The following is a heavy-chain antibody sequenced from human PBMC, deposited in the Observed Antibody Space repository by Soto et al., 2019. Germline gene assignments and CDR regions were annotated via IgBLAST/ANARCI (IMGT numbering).Heavy chain of an antibody. CDR3: ASDYSSSSNPRGIYYYGMDV. D-gene: IGHD6-6*01. J-gene: IGHJ6*02. Sequence: PSETLSLTCTVSGGSVSSSSFHWGWIRQPPGKGLEWIGSIYYSGSTNYNPSLKSRVTISVDTSKNQFSLKLSSVTAADTAVYYCASDYSSSSNPRGIYYYGMDVWGQGTTVTSP. CDR1: GGSVSSSSFH. V-gene: IGHV4-39*07. CDR2: IYYSGST.